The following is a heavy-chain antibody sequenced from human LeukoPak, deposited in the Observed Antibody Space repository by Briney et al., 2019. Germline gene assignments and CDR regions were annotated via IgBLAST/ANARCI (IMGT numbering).Heavy chain of an antibody. CDR1: GFTFSGFS. D-gene: IGHD4-11*01. J-gene: IGHJ2*01. CDR3: ARAVSNYYFWYFDL. V-gene: IGHV3-48*01. CDR2: ISSSTDLT. Sequence: GGSLRLSCAASGFTFSGFSMNWVRLAPGKGLELVSYISSSTDLTYYADSVKGRFTISRDNAKSSLYLQMNSLRAEDTAVYYCARAVSNYYFWYFDLWGRGTLVTVSS.